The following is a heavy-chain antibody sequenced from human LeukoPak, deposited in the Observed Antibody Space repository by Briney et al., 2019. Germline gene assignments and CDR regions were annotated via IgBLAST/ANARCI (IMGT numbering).Heavy chain of an antibody. J-gene: IGHJ3*01. CDR1: GYSISSGYY. D-gene: IGHD3-10*01. V-gene: IGHV4-61*01. CDR2: IYYSGST. Sequence: SETLSLTCAVSGYSISSGYYWGWIRQPPGKGLEWIGYIYYSGSTDYNPSLKIRVTMSVDTSKNQFSLKLNSVTAADTAVYYCARGGARGSSAFDVWGQGTMVIVSA. CDR3: ARGGARGSSAFDV.